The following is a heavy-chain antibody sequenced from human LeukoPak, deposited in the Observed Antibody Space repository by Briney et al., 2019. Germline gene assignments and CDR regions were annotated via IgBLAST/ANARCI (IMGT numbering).Heavy chain of an antibody. V-gene: IGHV1-2*02. CDR3: ARGSSRWTTDY. Sequence: ASVKVSCKASGYTFTGYYMHWVRQAPGQGLEWMGWIIPNSGNTNYAQKFQGRVTMTRDTSTSTAYMDLSRLRSDDTAVYYCARGSSRWTTDYWGQGTLVTVSS. CDR1: GYTFTGYY. CDR2: IIPNSGNT. J-gene: IGHJ4*01. D-gene: IGHD6-13*01.